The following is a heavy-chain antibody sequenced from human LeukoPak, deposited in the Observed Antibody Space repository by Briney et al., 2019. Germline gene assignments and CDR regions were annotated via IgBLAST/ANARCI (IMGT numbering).Heavy chain of an antibody. CDR2: ISYDGSNK. CDR3: AKDVYGGKLRGFRYYGMDV. J-gene: IGHJ6*02. CDR1: GFIFSNYG. Sequence: GRSLGLSCATSGFIFSNYGMHWVRQAPGKGLEWVAVISYDGSNKNYADSVKGRFTISRDNSKNTLYLQMNSLRAEDTAVYYCAKDVYGGKLRGFRYYGMDVWGQGTTVTVSS. D-gene: IGHD4-23*01. V-gene: IGHV3-30*18.